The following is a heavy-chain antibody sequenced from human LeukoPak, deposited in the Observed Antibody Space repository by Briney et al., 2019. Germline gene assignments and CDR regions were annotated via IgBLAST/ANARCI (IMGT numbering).Heavy chain of an antibody. V-gene: IGHV5-51*01. CDR3: ARGSNDILTGYPTSSFDY. CDR1: EYSFTSYW. J-gene: IGHJ4*02. Sequence: GESLKISCKGSEYSFTSYWIGWVRQMPGKGLEWMGIIYPGDSDTRYSPSFQGQVTISADKSISTAYLQWSSLKASDTAMYYCARGSNDILTGYPTSSFDYWGQGTLVTVSS. CDR2: IYPGDSDT. D-gene: IGHD3-9*01.